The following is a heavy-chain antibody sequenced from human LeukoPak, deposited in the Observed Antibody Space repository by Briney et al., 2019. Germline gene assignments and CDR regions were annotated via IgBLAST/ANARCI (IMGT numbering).Heavy chain of an antibody. Sequence: PGGSLRLSCSASGFTFSTFAMHWVRQAPGKRLEYVSGINNNGGSTYYSDSVKARLTISRDNSKNTLFLQMASLRAEDTAVYYCVKTMMTFGGVIRTDAFDIWGQGTMVIVSS. V-gene: IGHV3-64D*06. CDR2: INNNGGST. CDR1: GFTFSTFA. CDR3: VKTMMTFGGVIRTDAFDI. D-gene: IGHD3-16*01. J-gene: IGHJ3*02.